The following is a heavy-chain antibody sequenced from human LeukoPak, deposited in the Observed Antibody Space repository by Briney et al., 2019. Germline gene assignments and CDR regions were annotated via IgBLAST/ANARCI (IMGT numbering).Heavy chain of an antibody. Sequence: KPSETLSLTCAVSGYSISSGYYWGWIRQPPGEGLEWIGSIYHSGSTYYNPSLKSRVTISVGTSKNQFSLKLSSVTAADTAVYYCARPGGRRFDIWGQGTMVTVSS. V-gene: IGHV4-38-2*01. J-gene: IGHJ3*02. CDR1: GYSISSGYY. CDR2: IYHSGST. CDR3: ARPGGRRFDI. D-gene: IGHD1-14*01.